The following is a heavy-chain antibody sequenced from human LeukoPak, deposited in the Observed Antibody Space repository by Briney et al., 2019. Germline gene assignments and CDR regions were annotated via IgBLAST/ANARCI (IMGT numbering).Heavy chain of an antibody. CDR2: IYNSGAKI. J-gene: IGHJ4*02. Sequence: GGSLRLSCTVSGLTFSTYSMAWVRQGPGKGLEWVSSIYNSGAKIFYADSVKGRFTISRDNSKNMLYLQMNSLRVEDTAVYYCAKDVAPDSGWDLDYWGQGTLVTVSS. D-gene: IGHD6-19*01. V-gene: IGHV3-23*01. CDR1: GLTFSTYS. CDR3: AKDVAPDSGWDLDY.